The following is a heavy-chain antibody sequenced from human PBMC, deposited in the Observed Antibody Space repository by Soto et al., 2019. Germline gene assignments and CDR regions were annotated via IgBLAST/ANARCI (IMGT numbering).Heavy chain of an antibody. CDR2: IYYSGST. V-gene: IGHV4-59*08. CDR1: GGSISSYY. J-gene: IGHJ6*02. Sequence: SETLSLTCTVSGGSISSYYRTWIRQPPGKGLEWIGDIYYSGSTNYNPSLKSRVTISVETSKSQFSLKLSSVTAADTAVYYCAGGDYYHSSGYYFYYYTMDVWGQGTTVTVSS. D-gene: IGHD3-22*01. CDR3: AGGDYYHSSGYYFYYYTMDV.